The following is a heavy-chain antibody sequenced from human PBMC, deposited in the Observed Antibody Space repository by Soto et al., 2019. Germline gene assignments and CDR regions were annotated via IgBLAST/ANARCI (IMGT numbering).Heavy chain of an antibody. V-gene: IGHV4-34*01. Sequence: SETLSLTCVVSGGSLRDYFWSWIRQPPGMALEWIGEINHLGSINYNPSLKSRVTMSVDTSKNQFSLTLNSVTAADTATYYCARGGISHWAYFYYMDVWDRGTTVTVSS. CDR3: ARGGISHWAYFYYMDV. D-gene: IGHD2-21*01. J-gene: IGHJ6*03. CDR1: GGSLRDYF. CDR2: INHLGSI.